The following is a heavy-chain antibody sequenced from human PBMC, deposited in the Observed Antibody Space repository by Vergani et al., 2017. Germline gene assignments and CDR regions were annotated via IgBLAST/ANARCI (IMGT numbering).Heavy chain of an antibody. V-gene: IGHV1-2*02. CDR2: INPNSGGT. CDR3: ASAEAGLDAFDI. J-gene: IGHJ3*02. CDR1: GYTFTGYY. D-gene: IGHD3/OR15-3a*01. Sequence: QVQLVQSGAEVKKPGASVKVSCKASGYTFTGYYMHWVRQAPGQGLEWMGWINPNSGGTNYAQKFQGRVTITADKSTSTAYMELISLRSEDTAVYYCASAEAGLDAFDIWGQGTMVTVSS.